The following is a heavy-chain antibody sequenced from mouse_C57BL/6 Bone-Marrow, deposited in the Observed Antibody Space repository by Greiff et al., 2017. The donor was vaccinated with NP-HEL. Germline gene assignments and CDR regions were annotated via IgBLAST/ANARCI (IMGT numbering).Heavy chain of an antibody. CDR3: AREKVYYGALFAD. D-gene: IGHD2-1*01. V-gene: IGHV1-26*01. CDR2: INPNNGGT. Sequence: VQLQQSGPELVKPGASVKISCKASGYTFTDYYMNWVKQSHGKSLEWIGDINPNNGGTSYNQKFKGKATLTVDKSSSTAYMELRSLTSEDSAVYYCAREKVYYGALFADWGQGTLVTVSA. CDR1: GYTFTDYY. J-gene: IGHJ3*01.